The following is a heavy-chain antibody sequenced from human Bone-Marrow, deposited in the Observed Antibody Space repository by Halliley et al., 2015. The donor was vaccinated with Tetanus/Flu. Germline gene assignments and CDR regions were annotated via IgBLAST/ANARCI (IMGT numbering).Heavy chain of an antibody. D-gene: IGHD3-10*01. Sequence: ITGRGDSTYYADSVKGRFPISRDNAKNTLYLQMNSLRAEDTAVYFCASYGGSSYYYYYGMDVWGQGTTVTVSS. V-gene: IGHV3-23*01. CDR2: ITGRGDST. J-gene: IGHJ6*02. CDR3: ASYGGSSYYYYYGMDV.